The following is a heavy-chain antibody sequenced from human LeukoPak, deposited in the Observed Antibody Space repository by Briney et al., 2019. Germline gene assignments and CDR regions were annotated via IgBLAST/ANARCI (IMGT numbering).Heavy chain of an antibody. Sequence: SEILSLTCTVSGGSISSYYWSWIRQPPGKGLEWIGYIYYSGSTNYNPSLKSRVTISVDTSKNQFSLKLSSVTAADTAVYYCARESYFRFGAAPYDYWGQGNLVTVSS. J-gene: IGHJ4*02. CDR3: ARESYFRFGAAPYDY. V-gene: IGHV4-59*12. CDR2: IYYSGST. CDR1: GGSISSYY. D-gene: IGHD3-10*01.